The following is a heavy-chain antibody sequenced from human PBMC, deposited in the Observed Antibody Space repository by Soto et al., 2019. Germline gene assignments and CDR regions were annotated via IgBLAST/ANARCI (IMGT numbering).Heavy chain of an antibody. D-gene: IGHD1-26*01. Sequence: PGGSLRLSCVVSGVSFSDYSMNWVRQAPGKGLEWVSLITGNSEYKYYAGSVNGRFTVSRDNAKNSLYLQMNSLTVEDTAVYYCARSGELLQTFDSWGQGTLVTVSS. V-gene: IGHV3-21*06. J-gene: IGHJ4*02. CDR1: GVSFSDYS. CDR3: ARSGELLQTFDS. CDR2: ITGNSEYK.